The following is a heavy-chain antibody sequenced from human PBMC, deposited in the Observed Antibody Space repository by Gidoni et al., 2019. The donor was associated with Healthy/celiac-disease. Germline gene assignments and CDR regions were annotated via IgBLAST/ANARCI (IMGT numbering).Heavy chain of an antibody. V-gene: IGHV3-74*01. CDR3: ARDLGYCSGGSCYYYGMDV. D-gene: IGHD2-15*01. CDR1: GFTFSRYC. CDR2: INSDGSST. J-gene: IGHJ6*02. Sequence: EVQLVESGGGLVQPGGSLRLSCAASGFTFSRYCMHWVRQAPGKGLVWVSRINSDGSSTSYADSVKGRFTISRDNAKNTLYLQMNSLRAEDTAVYYCARDLGYCSGGSCYYYGMDVWGQGTTVTVSS.